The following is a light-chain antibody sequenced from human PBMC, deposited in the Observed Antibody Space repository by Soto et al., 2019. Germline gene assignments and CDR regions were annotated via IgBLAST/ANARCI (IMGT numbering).Light chain of an antibody. V-gene: IGLV2-14*01. J-gene: IGLJ1*01. CDR3: SSYTTGSTLYV. Sequence: QSALTQPASVSGSPGQSVTISFTGSSNDIGAYKYVSWYQQYPGKAPKLIIFEVSNRPSGVSNRFSGSKSGNTASLTIAGLQAEDEADYHCSSYTTGSTLYVFGGGTKVTV. CDR1: SNDIGAYKY. CDR2: EVS.